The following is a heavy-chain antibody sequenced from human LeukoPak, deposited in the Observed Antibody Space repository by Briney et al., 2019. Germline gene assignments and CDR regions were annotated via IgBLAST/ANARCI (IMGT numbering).Heavy chain of an antibody. V-gene: IGHV4-39*07. J-gene: IGHJ4*02. Sequence: PSETLSLTCTVSGGFISSSSYCWGWIRQPPGKGLEWIGSIYYSGSTYYNPSLKSRVTISVDTSKNQFSLKLSSVTAADTAVYYCARSNSSSSDLFDYWGQGTLVTVSS. CDR2: IYYSGST. D-gene: IGHD6-6*01. CDR1: GGFISSSSYC. CDR3: ARSNSSSSDLFDY.